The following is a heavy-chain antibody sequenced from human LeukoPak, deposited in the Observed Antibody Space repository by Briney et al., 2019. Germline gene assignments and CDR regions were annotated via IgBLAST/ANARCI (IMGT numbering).Heavy chain of an antibody. V-gene: IGHV5-51*01. J-gene: IGHJ3*02. Sequence: GESLKISCKGSGYSFTSCWIGWVRQMPGKGLEWMGIIYPGDSDTRYSPSFQGQVTISADKSISTAYLQWSSLKASDTAMYYCARPQMTTVTTMGAFDIWGQGTMVTVSS. CDR3: ARPQMTTVTTMGAFDI. CDR2: IYPGDSDT. D-gene: IGHD4-17*01. CDR1: GYSFTSCW.